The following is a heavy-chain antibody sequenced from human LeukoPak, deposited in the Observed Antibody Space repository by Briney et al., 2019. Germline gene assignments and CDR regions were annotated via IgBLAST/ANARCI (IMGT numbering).Heavy chain of an antibody. D-gene: IGHD2-2*01. CDR3: TTKTQTLARHVDSRIIPD. CDR2: IKSKTDGGTP. J-gene: IGHJ4*02. CDR1: GFTFSNAW. Sequence: GGSLRLSCAASGFTFSNAWMSWVRQAPGKGPEWVGRIKSKTDGGTPDFAAPVKGRFTISRDDSKNTLYLQMNSLKTEDTAVYYCTTKTQTLARHVDSRIIPDWGQGTLVTVSS. V-gene: IGHV3-15*01.